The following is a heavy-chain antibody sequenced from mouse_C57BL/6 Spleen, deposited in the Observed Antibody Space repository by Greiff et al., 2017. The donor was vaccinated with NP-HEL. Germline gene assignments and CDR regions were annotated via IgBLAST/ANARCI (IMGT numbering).Heavy chain of an antibody. Sequence: VQLQQSGAELVKPGASVKISCKASGYAFSSYWMNWVKQRPGKGLEWIGQIYPGDGDTNYNGKLKGKATLTADKSSSTAYMQLSSLTSEDSAVYFCARSDSNFYYYAMDYWGQGTSVTVSS. V-gene: IGHV1-80*01. J-gene: IGHJ4*01. D-gene: IGHD2-5*01. CDR2: IYPGDGDT. CDR1: GYAFSSYW. CDR3: ARSDSNFYYYAMDY.